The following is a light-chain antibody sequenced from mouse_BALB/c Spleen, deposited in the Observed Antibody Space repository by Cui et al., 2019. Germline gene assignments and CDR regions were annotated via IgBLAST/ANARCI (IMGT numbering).Light chain of an antibody. Sequence: DIVMTQSHKFMSTSVGDRVSITCKASQDVGTAVAWYQQKPGQSPKLPIYWASTRHTGVPDRFTGSGFGTDFTLTISNVQSEDLADYFCQQYSSYPLTFGGGTKLEIK. CDR3: QQYSSYPLT. J-gene: IGKJ1*01. CDR1: QDVGTA. V-gene: IGKV6-23*01. CDR2: WAS.